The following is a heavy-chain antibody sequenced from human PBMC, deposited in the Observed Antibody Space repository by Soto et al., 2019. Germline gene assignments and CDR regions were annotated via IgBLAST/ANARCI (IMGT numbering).Heavy chain of an antibody. CDR1: GYTFTSYA. Sequence: QVQLVQSGAEVKKPGASVKVSCKASGYTFTSYAMHWVRQAPGQRLEWMGWINAGNGNTKYSQKFQGRVTITRDTSASKAYMELSSLRSEDTAVYYCASRIAVAGPANYWGQGTLVTVSS. CDR3: ASRIAVAGPANY. V-gene: IGHV1-3*01. CDR2: INAGNGNT. D-gene: IGHD6-19*01. J-gene: IGHJ4*02.